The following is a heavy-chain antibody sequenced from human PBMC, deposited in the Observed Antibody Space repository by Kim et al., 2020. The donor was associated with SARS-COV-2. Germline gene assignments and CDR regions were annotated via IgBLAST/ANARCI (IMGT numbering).Heavy chain of an antibody. D-gene: IGHD2-15*01. CDR1: GGSVSSGSYY. CDR2: IYYSGST. Sequence: SETLSLTCTVSGGSVSSGSYYWSWIRQPPGKGLEWIGYIYYSGSTNYNPSLKSRVTISVDTSKNQFSLKLSSVTAADTAVYYCAREVVVVVAATPTGWYFDLWRRGTLVTVSS. CDR3: AREVVVVVAATPTGWYFDL. J-gene: IGHJ2*01. V-gene: IGHV4-61*01.